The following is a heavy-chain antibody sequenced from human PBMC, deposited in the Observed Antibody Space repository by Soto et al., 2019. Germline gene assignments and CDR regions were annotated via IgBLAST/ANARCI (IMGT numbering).Heavy chain of an antibody. CDR1: GGSISSGDYY. CDR3: ARGNYDYVWGSYRYGPTYYFDY. J-gene: IGHJ4*01. CDR2: IYYSGST. D-gene: IGHD3-16*02. Sequence: TLSLTCTVSGGSISSGDYYWSWIRQPPGKGLEWIGYIYYSGSTYYNPSLKSRVTISVDTSKNQFSLKLSSVTAADTAVYYCARGNYDYVWGSYRYGPTYYFDYCGHVXLVTVYS. V-gene: IGHV4-30-4*01.